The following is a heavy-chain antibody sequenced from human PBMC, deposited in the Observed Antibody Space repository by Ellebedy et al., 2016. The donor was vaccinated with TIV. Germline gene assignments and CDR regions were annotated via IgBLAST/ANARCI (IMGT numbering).Heavy chain of an antibody. D-gene: IGHD3-10*01. Sequence: GESLKISCKGSGYSFTSYWISWVRQMPGKGLEWMGRLDPRDSYTNYSPSFQGHVTISADKSISTAYLQWSSLKASDTAMYYCARMEWFGDSLDFDYWGQGTLVTVSS. CDR1: GYSFTSYW. V-gene: IGHV5-10-1*01. CDR3: ARMEWFGDSLDFDY. J-gene: IGHJ4*02. CDR2: LDPRDSYT.